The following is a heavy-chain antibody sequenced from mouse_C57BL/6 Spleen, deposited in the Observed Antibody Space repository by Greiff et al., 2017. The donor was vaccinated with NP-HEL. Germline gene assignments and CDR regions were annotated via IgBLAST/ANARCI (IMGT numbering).Heavy chain of an antibody. Sequence: EVQLVESGGGLVKPGGSLKLSCAASGFTFSSYAMSWVRQTPEKRLEWVATISDGGSYTYYPDNVKGRFTISRDNAKNNLYLQLSHLKFEDTAIYYCARDRDYYGSTAMDYWGQGTSVTVSS. D-gene: IGHD1-1*01. V-gene: IGHV5-4*01. CDR3: ARDRDYYGSTAMDY. CDR2: ISDGGSYT. J-gene: IGHJ4*01. CDR1: GFTFSSYA.